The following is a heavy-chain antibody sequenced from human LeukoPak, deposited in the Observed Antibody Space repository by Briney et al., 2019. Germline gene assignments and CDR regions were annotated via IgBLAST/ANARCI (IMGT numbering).Heavy chain of an antibody. D-gene: IGHD3-10*01. CDR2: LYYSGST. CDR1: GGSISSYY. Sequence: PSETLSLTCSVSGGSISSYYWSWIRQPPGKGLEWIGYLYYSGSTNSNPSLKSRVTMSVDTSKNQFSLRLRSVTAADTAVYYCARGGSGISNAFDIWGQGTMVTVSS. V-gene: IGHV4-59*01. J-gene: IGHJ3*02. CDR3: ARGGSGISNAFDI.